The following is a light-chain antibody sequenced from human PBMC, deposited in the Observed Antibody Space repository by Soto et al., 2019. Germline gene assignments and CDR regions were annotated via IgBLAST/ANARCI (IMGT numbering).Light chain of an antibody. Sequence: QSVLTQPPSVSGAPGQRVTISCTGSSSNIGAGYDVHWYQQLPGTAPKLLIYGNSNRPSRVPDRFSGSKSGTSASLAITGLQAEDEADYYCQSYDSSPSGSVVFGGGTKLTVL. J-gene: IGLJ2*01. V-gene: IGLV1-40*01. CDR3: QSYDSSPSGSVV. CDR1: SSNIGAGYD. CDR2: GNS.